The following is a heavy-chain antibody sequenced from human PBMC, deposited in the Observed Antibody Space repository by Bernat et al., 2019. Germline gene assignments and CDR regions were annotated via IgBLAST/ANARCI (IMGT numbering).Heavy chain of an antibody. CDR1: GFTFSSYA. CDR2: ISGRCGST. Sequence: EVQLVESGGGLVQPGGSLRLSCAASGFTFSSYAMSWVRQAPGKGLEWVSAISGRCGSTYYADSVKGRFTISRDNSKNTLYLQMNSLRAEDTAVYYCAKAGNYDFWSGSPVYYYYMDVWGKGTTVTVSS. J-gene: IGHJ6*03. D-gene: IGHD3-3*01. CDR3: AKAGNYDFWSGSPVYYYYMDV. V-gene: IGHV3-23*04.